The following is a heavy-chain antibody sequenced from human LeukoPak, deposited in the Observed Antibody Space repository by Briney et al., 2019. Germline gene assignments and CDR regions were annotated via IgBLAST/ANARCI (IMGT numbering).Heavy chain of an antibody. J-gene: IGHJ4*02. D-gene: IGHD6-13*01. CDR1: GFTFSSYA. V-gene: IGHV3-23*01. Sequence: GGSLRLSCAASGFTFSSYAMSWVRQAPGKGLEWVSAISGSGGSTYYADSVKGRFTISRDNSKNTLYLQMNSLRAEDTAVYYCAKAVGMQQLGPYYFDYWGQGTLATVSS. CDR3: AKAVGMQQLGPYYFDY. CDR2: ISGSGGST.